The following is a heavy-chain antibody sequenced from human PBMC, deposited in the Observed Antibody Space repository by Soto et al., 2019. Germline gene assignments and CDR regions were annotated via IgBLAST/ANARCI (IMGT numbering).Heavy chain of an antibody. CDR3: ASTPHSSGWGDAFDI. V-gene: IGHV1-18*01. CDR2: INTYNGYT. D-gene: IGHD6-19*01. Sequence: ASVKVSCKASGYTFTSCGISWVRQAPGQGLEWMGLINTYNGYTNYPQNFQGRVTMTTDTSTSTVYMELRSLRSEDTAVYYCASTPHSSGWGDAFDIWGQGTMVTVSS. CDR1: GYTFTSCG. J-gene: IGHJ3*02.